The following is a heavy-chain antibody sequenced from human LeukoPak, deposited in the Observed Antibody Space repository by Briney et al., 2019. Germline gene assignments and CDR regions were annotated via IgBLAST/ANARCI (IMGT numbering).Heavy chain of an antibody. CDR1: GFTFGNYA. J-gene: IGHJ1*01. CDR2: IKSKDYGGTT. V-gene: IGHV3-49*04. Sequence: GRSLRLSCTASGFTFGNYAMTWVRQAPGKGLEWVGFIKSKDYGGTTEYAASVKGRFAISRDDSKSIAYLQMNSLKTEDTAVYYCTRDTNGYYYFQHWGQGTLVTVSS. CDR3: TRDTNGYYYFQH. D-gene: IGHD2-8*01.